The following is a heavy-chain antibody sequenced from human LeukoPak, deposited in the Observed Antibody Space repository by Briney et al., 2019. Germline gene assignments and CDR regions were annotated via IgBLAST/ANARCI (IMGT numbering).Heavy chain of an antibody. D-gene: IGHD1-26*01. CDR1: GFTFCGDW. V-gene: IGHV3-7*05. CDR3: ARRDPGSHSLPADY. J-gene: IGHJ4*02. CDR2: IKYDGSER. Sequence: PGGSLRLSFAASGFTFCGDWRTWDRLAPGRGMEWVANIKYDGSERYYMDSVRGRFTISRDNAKSSLFLQMSSLRAEDTAVYYCARRDPGSHSLPADYWGQGTLVTVSS.